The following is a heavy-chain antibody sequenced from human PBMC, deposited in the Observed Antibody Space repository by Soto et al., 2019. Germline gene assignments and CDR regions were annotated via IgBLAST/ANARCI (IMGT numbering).Heavy chain of an antibody. CDR2: ISGSGGRT. CDR1: GFTFSSYA. Sequence: GGSLRLSCAASGFTFSSYAMSWVRQAPGKGLEWVSGISGSGGRTYYADSVKGRFTISRDNSKNTLYLQMNSLRAEDTAVNDCVGRFAHCSSNSCGYWGQGTLVTVSS. J-gene: IGHJ4*02. V-gene: IGHV3-23*01. CDR3: VGRFAHCSSNSCGY. D-gene: IGHD2-2*01.